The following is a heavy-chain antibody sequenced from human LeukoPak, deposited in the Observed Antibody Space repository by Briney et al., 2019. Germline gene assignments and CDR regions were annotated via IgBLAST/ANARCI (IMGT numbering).Heavy chain of an antibody. CDR1: GYTFTSFG. D-gene: IGHD5-24*01. Sequence: ASVKVSCKASGYTFTSFGINWVRQATGQGLEWMGWMNPNNGNTGYAQRFQGRLTMTRNTSISTAYMELSSLRSEDTAVYYCARGLEMEVAAYWGQGTLVTVSS. CDR3: ARGLEMEVAAY. J-gene: IGHJ4*02. CDR2: MNPNNGNT. V-gene: IGHV1-8*01.